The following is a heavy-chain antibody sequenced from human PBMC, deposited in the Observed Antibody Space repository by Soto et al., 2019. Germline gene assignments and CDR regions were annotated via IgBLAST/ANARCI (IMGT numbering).Heavy chain of an antibody. D-gene: IGHD6-6*01. CDR3: AKHGYRSSSGYNWSDP. Sequence: GGVLRLSCAASGFTFSSYAMSWVRQAPGKGLEWVSAISGSGGSTYYADSVKGRFTISRDNSKNTLYLQMTSLRAEDTAVYYCAKHGYRSSSGYNWSDPWGEGPLVT. CDR2: ISGSGGST. V-gene: IGHV3-23*01. J-gene: IGHJ5*02. CDR1: GFTFSSYA.